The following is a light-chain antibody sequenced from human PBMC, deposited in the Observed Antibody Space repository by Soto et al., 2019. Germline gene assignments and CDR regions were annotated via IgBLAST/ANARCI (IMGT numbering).Light chain of an antibody. CDR3: QQFYSSPYT. Sequence: DIVMTQSPDSLAVSLGERATINCKSSQSVFYSSNNNNYLAWYQQKPGQPPKLLIYWASTRESGVPDRFIGSGSGTDFTLTISSLQAEDVAVYYCQQFYSSPYTFGQGTKLEIK. V-gene: IGKV4-1*01. J-gene: IGKJ2*01. CDR1: QSVFYSSNNNNY. CDR2: WAS.